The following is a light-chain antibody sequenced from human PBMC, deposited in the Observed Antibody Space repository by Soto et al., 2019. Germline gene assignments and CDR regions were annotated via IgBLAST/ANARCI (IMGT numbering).Light chain of an antibody. Sequence: DMQMSRSPSSLCASVGHIFTLTCRASQSISSWLAWYQQKPGKAPKLLIYDASSLESGVPSRLSGSGSGTEFTLTISSLQPDDFATYYCQQYNSYPLGVGGGTQLDIK. V-gene: IGKV1-5*01. CDR2: DAS. CDR1: QSISSW. CDR3: QQYNSYPLG. J-gene: IGKJ4*01.